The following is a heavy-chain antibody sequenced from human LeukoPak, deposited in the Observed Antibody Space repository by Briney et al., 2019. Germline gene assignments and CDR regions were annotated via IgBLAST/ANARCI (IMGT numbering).Heavy chain of an antibody. V-gene: IGHV3-21*04. CDR1: GFTFSSYS. CDR2: ISSSSRYI. CDR3: AKDDPPFGVVNYYFDY. J-gene: IGHJ4*02. D-gene: IGHD3-3*01. Sequence: GGSLRLSCAASGFTFSSYSMNWVRQAAGKGLEWVSSISSSSRYIYYADSVKGRFTISRDNSKNTLYLQMNSLRAEDTAVYYCAKDDPPFGVVNYYFDYWGQGTLVTVSS.